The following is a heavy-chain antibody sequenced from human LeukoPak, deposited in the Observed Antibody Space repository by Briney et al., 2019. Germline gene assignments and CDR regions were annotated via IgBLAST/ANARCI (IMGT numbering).Heavy chain of an antibody. J-gene: IGHJ4*02. CDR1: GYTFTSYA. Sequence: ASVKVSCKASGYTFTSYAIHWVRQTPGQRLEWMGWINTGNGNTKYSQKFQGRVTITRDTSASTAYMELSSLRSEDTAVYYCARKAAGLYFDYWGQGTLVTVSS. CDR3: ARKAAGLYFDY. V-gene: IGHV1-3*04. CDR2: INTGNGNT. D-gene: IGHD6-13*01.